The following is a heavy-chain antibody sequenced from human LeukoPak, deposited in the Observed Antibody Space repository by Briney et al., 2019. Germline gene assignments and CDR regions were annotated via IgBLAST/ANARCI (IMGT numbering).Heavy chain of an antibody. Sequence: GGTLRLSCAASGFTFSSYGMYWVRQAPGKGLEWVATISYDGSNTYYADSLKGRFTISRDISKNTLYLQMNSLRAEDTAVYYCSVNMGSGYRFDYWGQGTLVTVSS. J-gene: IGHJ4*02. CDR1: GFTFSSYG. V-gene: IGHV3-30*03. CDR3: SVNMGSGYRFDY. D-gene: IGHD3-22*01. CDR2: ISYDGSNT.